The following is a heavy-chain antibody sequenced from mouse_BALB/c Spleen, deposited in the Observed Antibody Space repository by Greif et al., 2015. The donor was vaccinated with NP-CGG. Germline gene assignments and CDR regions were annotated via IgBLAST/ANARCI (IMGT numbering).Heavy chain of an antibody. Sequence: EVQLQQSGAELVKPGASVKLSCTASGFNIKDTYMHWVKQRPEQGLEWIGRIDPANGNTKYDPKFQGKATITADTSSNTASLRLRSLTSEDTAVYYCAAYYYGPAWFAYWGQGTLVTVSA. V-gene: IGHV14-3*02. CDR3: AAYYYGPAWFAY. J-gene: IGHJ3*01. CDR2: IDPANGNT. CDR1: GFNIKDTY. D-gene: IGHD1-1*01.